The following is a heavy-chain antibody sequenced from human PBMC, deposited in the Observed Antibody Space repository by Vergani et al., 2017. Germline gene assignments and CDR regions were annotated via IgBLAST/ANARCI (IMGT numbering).Heavy chain of an antibody. Sequence: QLQLQESGPGLVKPSETLSLTCTVSGGSISSSSYYWGWIRQPPGKGLEWIGSIYSSGSTYYHASLKSRVTISVDTSKNQFSLKLSSVTAADTAVYYCARLRYDFWSGYIYYYYGMDVWGQGTTVTVSS. CDR3: ARLRYDFWSGYIYYYYGMDV. D-gene: IGHD3-3*01. V-gene: IGHV4-39*01. CDR1: GGSISSSSYY. CDR2: IYSSGST. J-gene: IGHJ6*02.